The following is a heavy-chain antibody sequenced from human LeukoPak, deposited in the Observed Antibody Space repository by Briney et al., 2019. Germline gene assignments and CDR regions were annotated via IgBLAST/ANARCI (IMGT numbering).Heavy chain of an antibody. CDR1: GYSISSGYY. CDR2: IYHSGST. V-gene: IGHV4-38-2*01. Sequence: SETLSLTCPVSGYSISSGYYWGWIRQPPGEGLEWLGSIYHSGSTYYNPSLKSRVTISVDTSKNHFSLKLNSVTAADTAVYYCARRRVGAISSYNWLDPWGQGTLVTVSS. D-gene: IGHD1-26*01. CDR3: ARRRVGAISSYNWLDP. J-gene: IGHJ5*02.